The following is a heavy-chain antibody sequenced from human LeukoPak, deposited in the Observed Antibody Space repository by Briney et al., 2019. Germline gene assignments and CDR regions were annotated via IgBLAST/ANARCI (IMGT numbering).Heavy chain of an antibody. Sequence: PSETLSLTCSVSGDSIRSDSWSWIRQFPGGGLEWIGYIFTSGSSNYNPSLRSRVTISGDTSMNQFSLSLNSVTAADTAVYFCARLMRGPRRIDSWGQGTLVTVSS. CDR1: GDSIRSDS. V-gene: IGHV4-4*09. D-gene: IGHD3-16*01. CDR2: IFTSGSS. J-gene: IGHJ5*01. CDR3: ARLMRGPRRIDS.